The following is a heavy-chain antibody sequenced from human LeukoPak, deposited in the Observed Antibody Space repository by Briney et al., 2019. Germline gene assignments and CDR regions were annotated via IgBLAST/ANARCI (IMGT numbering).Heavy chain of an antibody. CDR1: GFTVSSNY. CDR2: IYSGGST. CDR3: ATRGYSYGFDY. V-gene: IGHV3-53*05. J-gene: IGHJ4*02. D-gene: IGHD5-18*01. Sequence: VVSLGLSCAASGFTVSSNYMSWVRQAPGKGLEWVSVIYSGGSTYYADSVKGRFTISRDNSKNTLYLQMNSLRAEDTAVYYCATRGYSYGFDYWGQGTLVTVSS.